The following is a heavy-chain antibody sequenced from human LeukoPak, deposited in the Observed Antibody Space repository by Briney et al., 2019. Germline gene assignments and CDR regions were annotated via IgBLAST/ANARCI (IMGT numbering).Heavy chain of an antibody. Sequence: GGSLRLSCAASGFTFSSYSMNWVRQAPGKGLEWVSSISSSSSYIYYADSVKGRFTISRDNAKNSLYLQMNSLRAEDTAVYYCAREGRHNWFDPWGQETLVTVSS. V-gene: IGHV3-21*01. CDR3: AREGRHNWFDP. CDR1: GFTFSSYS. J-gene: IGHJ5*02. CDR2: ISSSSSYI.